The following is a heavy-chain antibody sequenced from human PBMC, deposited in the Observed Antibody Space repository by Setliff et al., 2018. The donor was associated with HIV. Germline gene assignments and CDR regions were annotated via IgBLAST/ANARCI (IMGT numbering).Heavy chain of an antibody. D-gene: IGHD3-22*01. Sequence: LRLSCAASGFTFSSHWMSWIRQAPGKGLEWVASIKQDGSEKYFVDSVKGRFTISRDNAKNTLYLRMNSLRAEDTAVYYCAGSRGYFVQAGWGQGTLVTVSS. J-gene: IGHJ4*02. V-gene: IGHV3-7*01. CDR1: GFTFSSHW. CDR2: IKQDGSEK. CDR3: AGSRGYFVQAG.